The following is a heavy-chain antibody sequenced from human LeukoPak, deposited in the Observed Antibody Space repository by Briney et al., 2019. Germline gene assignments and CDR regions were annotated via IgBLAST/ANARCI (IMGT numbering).Heavy chain of an antibody. J-gene: IGHJ4*02. V-gene: IGHV1-2*02. CDR3: AREMGEYYDILTGYFPFDY. Sequence: GATVKISCKVSGYTFTGYYMHWVRQAPGQGLEWMGWINPNSGGTNYAQKFQGRVTMTRDTSISTAYMELSRLRSDDTAVYYCAREMGEYYDILTGYFPFDYWSQGTLVTVSS. CDR1: GYTFTGYY. CDR2: INPNSGGT. D-gene: IGHD3-9*01.